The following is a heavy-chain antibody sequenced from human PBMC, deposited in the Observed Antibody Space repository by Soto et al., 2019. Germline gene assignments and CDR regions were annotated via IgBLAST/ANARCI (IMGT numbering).Heavy chain of an antibody. D-gene: IGHD2-2*01. CDR3: AKDRGYCDTSSCYLGHSFDI. V-gene: IGHV3-30*18. CDR1: GFTFSTFG. J-gene: IGHJ3*02. Sequence: QVQLVESGGGVVHPGRSLRLSCAASGFTFSTFGIHWVGQAPGKGREWVAVIAHDGRSKFYGDSVKGRFTISRDNSKNTLSLEMNSLSAEDTAVYYCAKDRGYCDTSSCYLGHSFDIWGQGTMVSVSS. CDR2: IAHDGRSK.